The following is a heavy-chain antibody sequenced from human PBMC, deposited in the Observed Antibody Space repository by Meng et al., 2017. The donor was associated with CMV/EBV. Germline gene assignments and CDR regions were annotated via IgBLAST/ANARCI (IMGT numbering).Heavy chain of an antibody. V-gene: IGHV4-39*07. J-gene: IGHJ4*02. CDR3: ARDERYSSSWFWRLFDY. CDR2: IYYSGST. CDR1: GGSISSSSYY. D-gene: IGHD6-13*01. Sequence: SETLSLTCTVSGGSISSSSYYWGWIRQPPGKGLEWIGSIYYSGSTYYNPSLKSRVAISVDTSKNQFSLKLSPVTAADTAVYYCARDERYSSSWFWRLFDYWGQGTLVTVSS.